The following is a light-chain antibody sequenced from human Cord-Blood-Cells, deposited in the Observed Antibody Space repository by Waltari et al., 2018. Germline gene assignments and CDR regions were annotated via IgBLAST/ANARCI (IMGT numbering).Light chain of an antibody. CDR1: QSISSY. CDR2: AAS. J-gene: IGKJ4*01. Sequence: IQMTRSPFSLSASVGDRVTITCRASQSISSYLNWYQQKPGKAPKLLIYAASSLQSGVPSRFSGSGSGTDFTLTISSLQPEDFATYYCQQSYSTPLTFGGGTKVEIK. V-gene: IGKV1-39*01. CDR3: QQSYSTPLT.